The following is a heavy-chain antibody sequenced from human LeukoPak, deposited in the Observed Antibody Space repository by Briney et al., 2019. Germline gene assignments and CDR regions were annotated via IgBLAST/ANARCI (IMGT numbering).Heavy chain of an antibody. J-gene: IGHJ4*02. CDR2: ISYDGSNK. V-gene: IGHV3-30-3*01. Sequence: PGGSLRLSCAASGFTFSSYAMHWVRQAPGKGLEWVAVISYDGSNKYYADSVKGRFTISRDNSKNTLYLQMNSLRAEDTAVYYCARSRDTYYDYVWGSYRLYSEFDYWGQGTLVTVSS. CDR3: ARSRDTYYDYVWGSYRLYSEFDY. CDR1: GFTFSSYA. D-gene: IGHD3-16*02.